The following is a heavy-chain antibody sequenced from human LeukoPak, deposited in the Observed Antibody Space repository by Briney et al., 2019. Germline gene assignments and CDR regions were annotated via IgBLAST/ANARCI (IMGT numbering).Heavy chain of an antibody. V-gene: IGHV4-34*01. CDR3: ARVSPYYYYGMDV. CDR2: INHSGST. Sequence: SETLSLTCAVYGGSFSGYSWSWIRQPPGKGLEWIGEINHSGSTNYNPSLKSRVTISVDTSKNQFSLKLSSVTAADTAVYYCARVSPYYYYGMDVWGQGTTGTVSS. CDR1: GGSFSGYS. J-gene: IGHJ6*02.